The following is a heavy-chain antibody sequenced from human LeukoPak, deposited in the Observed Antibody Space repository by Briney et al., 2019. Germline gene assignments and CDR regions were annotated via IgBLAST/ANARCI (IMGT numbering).Heavy chain of an antibody. D-gene: IGHD3-10*01. CDR2: INPNSGGT. CDR3: ARESLSGDGFDP. J-gene: IGHJ5*02. V-gene: IGHV1-2*04. CDR1: GYTFIGYY. Sequence: ASVKVSCKASGYTFIGYYMHWVRQAPGQGLEWMGWINPNSGGTNYAQTFQGWVTMTRDTSISTAYMELSRLRSDDTAVYYCARESLSGDGFDPWGQGTLVTVSS.